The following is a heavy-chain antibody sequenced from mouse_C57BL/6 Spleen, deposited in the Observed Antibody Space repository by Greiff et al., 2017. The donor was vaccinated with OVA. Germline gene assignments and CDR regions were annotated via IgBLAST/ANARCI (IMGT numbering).Heavy chain of an antibody. Sequence: DVQLKESGPGLVKPSQSLSLTCSVTGYSITSGYYCNWIRHFPGNKQEWMSYISYDGSNYYNPSLKNRISISRDTSKNQFFLKLNSVTTEDTATYYCARGAYYYCSNWYFDVWGTGTTVTVSS. CDR2: ISYDGSN. D-gene: IGHD1-1*01. J-gene: IGHJ1*03. CDR3: ARGAYYYCSNWYFDV. V-gene: IGHV3-6*01. CDR1: GYSITSGYY.